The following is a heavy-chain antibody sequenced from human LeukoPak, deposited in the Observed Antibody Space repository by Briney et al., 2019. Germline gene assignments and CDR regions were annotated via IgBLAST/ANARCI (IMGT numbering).Heavy chain of an antibody. CDR1: GFTLSSYD. D-gene: IGHD2-15*01. V-gene: IGHV3-13*01. J-gene: IGHJ4*02. CDR3: ARVTRSGGSCYDY. Sequence: GGSLRLSCAASGFTLSSYDMHWVRQATGNGLEWVSAIGTDGDTYYPGSVKGRFTISKENAKNSLDLQMSSLRAGDTAVYYCARVTRSGGSCYDYWGQGTLVTVSS. CDR2: IGTDGDT.